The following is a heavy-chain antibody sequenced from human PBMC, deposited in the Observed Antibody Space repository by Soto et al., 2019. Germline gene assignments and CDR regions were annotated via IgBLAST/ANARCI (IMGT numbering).Heavy chain of an antibody. Sequence: AASVKVSCKASGYTFTSYAMHWVRQAPGQRLEWMGWINAGNGNTKYSQKFQGRVTITRDTSASTAYMELSSLRSEDTAVYYCARDLGSHYYGSGWADYWGQGTLVTVSS. CDR2: INAGNGNT. CDR1: GYTFTSYA. D-gene: IGHD3-10*01. J-gene: IGHJ4*02. CDR3: ARDLGSHYYGSGWADY. V-gene: IGHV1-3*01.